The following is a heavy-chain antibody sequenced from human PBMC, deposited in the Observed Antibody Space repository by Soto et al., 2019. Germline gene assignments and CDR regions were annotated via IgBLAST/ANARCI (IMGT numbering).Heavy chain of an antibody. D-gene: IGHD5-18*01. V-gene: IGHV3-23*01. CDR1: GFTFSSYA. J-gene: IGHJ6*02. CDR2: ISGSGGST. CDR3: ARDLAGYSYGYPYYYYYYGMDV. Sequence: GGSLRLSCAASGFTFSSYAMSLVRQAPGKGLEWVSAISGSGGSTYYADSVKGRFTISRDNSKNTLYLQMSSLRSEDTAVYYCARDLAGYSYGYPYYYYYYGMDVWGQGTTVTVSS.